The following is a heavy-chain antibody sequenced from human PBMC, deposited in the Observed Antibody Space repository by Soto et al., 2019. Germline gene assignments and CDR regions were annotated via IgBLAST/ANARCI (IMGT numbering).Heavy chain of an antibody. Sequence: QLQLQESGPGLVKPSETLSLTCTVSGDSISNSPYYWGWIRQPPGKGLEWLGSFHYDGSTYYNPSLKSRVTIYVDTSQNQFSLKMKSVTAADTAVYYCARQTGGSWGQGTLVTVSS. J-gene: IGHJ5*02. CDR3: ARQTGGS. CDR1: GDSISNSPYY. D-gene: IGHD3-10*01. V-gene: IGHV4-39*01. CDR2: FHYDGST.